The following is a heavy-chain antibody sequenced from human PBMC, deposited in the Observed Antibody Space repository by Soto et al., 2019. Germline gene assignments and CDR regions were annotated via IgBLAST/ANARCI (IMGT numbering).Heavy chain of an antibody. Sequence: GGSISSGGYYWSWIRQHPGKGLEWIGYIYYSGSTYYNPSLKSRVTISVDTFKNHFSLKLSSVTAADTAVYYCARDGNWRRDYWGQGALVTVS. CDR1: GGSISSGGYY. CDR3: ARDGNWRRDY. CDR2: IYYSGST. J-gene: IGHJ4*02. V-gene: IGHV4-31*02. D-gene: IGHD1-1*01.